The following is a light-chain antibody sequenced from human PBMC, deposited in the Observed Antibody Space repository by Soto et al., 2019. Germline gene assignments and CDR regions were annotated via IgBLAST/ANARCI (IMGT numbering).Light chain of an antibody. CDR2: GAS. J-gene: IGKJ5*01. Sequence: EIVLTQSPGTLSLSPGERATVSCRAGQGLTKNNLNWYQQKPGQAPRLLIYGASIRATGIPDRFSGSGSETAFTLTISRLEPGDFALYFCQQYGSSAPITFGQGTRLEIK. CDR1: QGLTKNN. V-gene: IGKV3-20*01. CDR3: QQYGSSAPIT.